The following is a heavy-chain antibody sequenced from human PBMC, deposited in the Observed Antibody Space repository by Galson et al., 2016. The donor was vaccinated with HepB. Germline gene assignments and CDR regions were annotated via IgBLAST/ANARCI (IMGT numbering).Heavy chain of an antibody. V-gene: IGHV4-39*01. CDR1: GGSIANGNLY. D-gene: IGHD6-19*01. J-gene: IGHJ3*02. CDR3: ARHPRHSGWNNVGPFDI. CDR2: IYYSGDN. Sequence: SETLSLTCTVSGGSIANGNLYWGWIRQSPGKGLEWIGSIYYSGDNYYNPSLNSRVTIFVDMSKNQFSLKVRSVTAADTAVYYCARHPRHSGWNNVGPFDIWGQGTMVTVSS.